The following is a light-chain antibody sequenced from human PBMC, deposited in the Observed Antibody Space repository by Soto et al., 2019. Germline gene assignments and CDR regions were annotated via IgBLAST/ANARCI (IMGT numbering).Light chain of an antibody. CDR3: QQYGSSPLT. Sequence: EIVLTQSPGTLSLSVGERVTLSCRASQSVSSYLAWYQQTPGQAPRLLIYDTSNRATGTPDRFSGSGSGTDFTLTISRLEPEDFTVYYCQQYGSSPLTFGGGTKVELK. CDR2: DTS. CDR1: QSVSSY. J-gene: IGKJ4*01. V-gene: IGKV3-20*01.